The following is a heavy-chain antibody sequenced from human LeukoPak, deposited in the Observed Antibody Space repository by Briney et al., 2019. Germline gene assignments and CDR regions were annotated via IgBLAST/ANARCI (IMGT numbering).Heavy chain of an antibody. V-gene: IGHV1-2*02. CDR2: INPNSGDT. CDR3: ARSAVTSNDY. D-gene: IGHD4-17*01. Sequence: GASVKDSCKASGYTFTGYDIHWVRQAPGQGLEWMGWINPNSGDTNYVQKLQGRVTMTRDKSISTAYMEVSSLRSDDTAMYYCARSAVTSNDYWGQGTLVTVSS. J-gene: IGHJ4*02. CDR1: GYTFTGYD.